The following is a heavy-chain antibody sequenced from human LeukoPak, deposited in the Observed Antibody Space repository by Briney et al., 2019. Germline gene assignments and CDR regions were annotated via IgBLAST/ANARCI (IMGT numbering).Heavy chain of an antibody. CDR3: AKDLVGPAYYFDC. J-gene: IGHJ4*02. Sequence: GGSLRLSCAASGFTFISYAMNWVRQAPGKGLEWVSVISGSGGSTYYADSVKGRFTISRDNSKNTLYLQMNSLRAEDTAVYYCAKDLVGPAYYFDCWGQGTLVTVSS. V-gene: IGHV3-23*01. CDR1: GFTFISYA. CDR2: ISGSGGST. D-gene: IGHD2-15*01.